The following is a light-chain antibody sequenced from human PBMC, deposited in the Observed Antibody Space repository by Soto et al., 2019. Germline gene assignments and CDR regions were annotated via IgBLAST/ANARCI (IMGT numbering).Light chain of an antibody. J-gene: IGKJ2*01. CDR1: QGISRY. V-gene: IGKV1-39*01. Sequence: DIQMTQSPSSLSASVGDRVTITCRASQGISRYLSWCQQKPGKAPKLLIYGASNLQSGVPSRFSGSGSGTDFTLTISSLQPEDFATYYCLHTYSIPYTFGQGTKLELK. CDR3: LHTYSIPYT. CDR2: GAS.